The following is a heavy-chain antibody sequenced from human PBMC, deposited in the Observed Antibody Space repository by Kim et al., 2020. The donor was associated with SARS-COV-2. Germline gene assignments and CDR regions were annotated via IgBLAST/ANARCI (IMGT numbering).Heavy chain of an antibody. V-gene: IGHV4-59*01. J-gene: IGHJ4*02. D-gene: IGHD1-26*01. CDR2: T. Sequence: TNYNPSLKSRVTIVVDTSKNQFSLKLNSVTAADTAIYYCARERSSGSFNYWGQGTLVTVSS. CDR3: ARERSSGSFNY.